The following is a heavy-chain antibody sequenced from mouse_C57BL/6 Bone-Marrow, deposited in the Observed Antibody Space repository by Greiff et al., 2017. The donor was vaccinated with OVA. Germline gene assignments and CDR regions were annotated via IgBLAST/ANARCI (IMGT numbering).Heavy chain of an antibody. CDR3: ARFLYSYAMDY. D-gene: IGHD2-1*01. CDR1: GYSFTSHY. Sequence: QVQLQQSGPELVKPGASVKISCKASGYSFTSHYIHWVKQRPGQGLEWIGWLYPGSGNTKYNEKFKGKATLTADTSSSTAYMPLSRLTSEDSAVYYCARFLYSYAMDYWGQGTSVTVSS. V-gene: IGHV1-66*01. J-gene: IGHJ4*01. CDR2: LYPGSGNT.